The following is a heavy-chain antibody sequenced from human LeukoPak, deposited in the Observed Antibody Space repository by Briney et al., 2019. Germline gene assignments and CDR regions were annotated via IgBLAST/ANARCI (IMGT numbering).Heavy chain of an antibody. CDR1: GYTLTNYA. J-gene: IGHJ4*02. V-gene: IGHV1-3*01. CDR2: FNSDIGNT. Sequence: GASVKVSCKASGYTLTNYAIHWVRQAPGQRLEWMGWFNSDIGNTDYSQKFQGRVTISRDTSANTAYMELNRLRPEDTAVFYCVRGGPNKSGWTLDYWGQGTLVTVSS. CDR3: VRGGPNKSGWTLDY. D-gene: IGHD6-19*01.